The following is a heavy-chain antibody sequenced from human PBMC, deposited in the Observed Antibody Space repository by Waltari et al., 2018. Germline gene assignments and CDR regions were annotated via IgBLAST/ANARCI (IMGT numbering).Heavy chain of an antibody. V-gene: IGHV1-2*06. CDR1: GYRFGAFF. J-gene: IGHJ5*02. CDR3: ARVLTSRNRLWLDP. D-gene: IGHD2-2*01. CDR2: IDPKTGDT. Sequence: QALLVQSGAEVKKTGASMKVSCQASGYRFGAFFLHWLRQAPGQAPEWMGRIDPKTGDTTYTQKFQGRLTLTRDTSISTEYMELTNLTPDDTAMYFCARVLTSRNRLWLDPWGQGSLVTVSS.